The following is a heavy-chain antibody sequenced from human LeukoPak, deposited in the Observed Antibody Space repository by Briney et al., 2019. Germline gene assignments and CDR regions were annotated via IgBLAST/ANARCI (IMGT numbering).Heavy chain of an antibody. V-gene: IGHV3-23*01. Sequence: GGSLRLSCAASGFTVSSNYMSWVRQAPGKGLEWVSAISGSGGSTYYADSVKGRFTISRDNSKNTLYLQMNSLRAEDTAVYYCAKDPIYYDSSGDDYWGQGTLVTVSS. CDR2: ISGSGGST. D-gene: IGHD3-22*01. CDR1: GFTVSSNY. J-gene: IGHJ4*02. CDR3: AKDPIYYDSSGDDY.